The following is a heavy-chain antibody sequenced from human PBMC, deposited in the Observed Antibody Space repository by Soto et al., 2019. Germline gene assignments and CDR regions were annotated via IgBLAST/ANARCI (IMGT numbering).Heavy chain of an antibody. J-gene: IGHJ5*02. D-gene: IGHD3-22*01. CDR2: IFSNDEK. V-gene: IGHV2-26*01. CDR1: GFSLSNARMG. Sequence: SGPTLVNPTETLTLTCTVSGFSLSNARMGVSWIRQPPGKALEWLAHIFSNDEKSYSTSLKSRLTISKDTSKSQVVLTMTNMDPVDTATYYCARIRTIYDSSGYYFIGGWFDPWGQGTLVTVS. CDR3: ARIRTIYDSSGYYFIGGWFDP.